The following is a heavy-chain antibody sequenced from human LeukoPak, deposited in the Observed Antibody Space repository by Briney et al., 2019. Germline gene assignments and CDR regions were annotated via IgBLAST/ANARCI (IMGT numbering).Heavy chain of an antibody. CDR1: GFTFSSYG. Sequence: GGSLRLSCAASGFTFSSYGMSWVRQAPGKGLEWVSAISGSGGSTYYADSVKGRFTISRENSKNTLYLQMNSLRAEDTAVYYCAKRGSGWYEDYYYYMDVWGKGTTVTVSS. CDR3: AKRGSGWYEDYYYYMDV. CDR2: ISGSGGST. J-gene: IGHJ6*03. D-gene: IGHD6-19*01. V-gene: IGHV3-23*01.